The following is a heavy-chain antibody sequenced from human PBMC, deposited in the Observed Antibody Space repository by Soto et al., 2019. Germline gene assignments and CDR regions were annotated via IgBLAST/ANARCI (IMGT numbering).Heavy chain of an antibody. V-gene: IGHV1-58*01. Sequence: GASVKVSCKTSGFMFTSSAVQWVRQARGQRLEWIGWLVGSRGNTHYAQHFQARVTISSDNSKNTLYLQMNILKAEDTAVSNCPPYGGNFDYWGQGTLVTVSS. D-gene: IGHD4-17*01. J-gene: IGHJ4*02. CDR3: PPYGGNFDY. CDR2: LVGSRGNT. CDR1: GFMFTSSA.